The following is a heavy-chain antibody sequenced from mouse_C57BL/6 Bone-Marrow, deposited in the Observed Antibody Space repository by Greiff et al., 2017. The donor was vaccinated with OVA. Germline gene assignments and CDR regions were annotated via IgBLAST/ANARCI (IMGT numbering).Heavy chain of an antibody. CDR3: ARFRARGSSD. Sequence: QVQLQQPGAELVKPGASVKLSCKASGYTFTSYWMHWVKQRPGQGLEWIGMIHPNSGSTNYNEKFKSKATLTVDTSSSTAYMQLRSLTSEDSAVCYCARFRARGSSDWGQGTTLTVSS. D-gene: IGHD1-1*01. J-gene: IGHJ2*01. CDR1: GYTFTSYW. V-gene: IGHV1-64*01. CDR2: IHPNSGST.